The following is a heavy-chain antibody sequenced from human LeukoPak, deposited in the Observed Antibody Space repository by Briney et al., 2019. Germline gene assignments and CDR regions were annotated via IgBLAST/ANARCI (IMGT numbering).Heavy chain of an antibody. CDR2: ISAYNGNT. V-gene: IGHV1-18*01. J-gene: IGHJ3*02. CDR1: GYTFTSYG. CDR3: ARDAFYYDSSGYAFDI. D-gene: IGHD3-22*01. Sequence: GASVKVSCKASGYTFTSYGISWVRQAPGQGLEWMGWISAYNGNTNYAQKLQGRVTMTTDTSTSTAYMELRSLGSDDTAVYYCARDAFYYDSSGYAFDIWGQGTMVTVSS.